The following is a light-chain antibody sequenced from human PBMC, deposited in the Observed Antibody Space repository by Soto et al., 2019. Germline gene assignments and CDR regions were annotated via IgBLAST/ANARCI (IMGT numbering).Light chain of an antibody. CDR2: DVS. CDR3: CLYAVTFYV. CDR1: SSDVGTYDF. Sequence: QSALTQPRSVSGSPGQSVAISCTGTSSDVGTYDFVSWYQQHPGKAPRLMIFDVSERPSGVPDRFSGSKSGSTASLTISGLQAEDGADYYCCLYAVTFYVFGTGTKVTVL. J-gene: IGLJ1*01. V-gene: IGLV2-11*01.